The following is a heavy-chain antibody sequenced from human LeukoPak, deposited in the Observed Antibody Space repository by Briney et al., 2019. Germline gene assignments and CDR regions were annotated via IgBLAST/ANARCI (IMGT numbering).Heavy chain of an antibody. J-gene: IGHJ4*02. CDR3: ARDRGVYYYDSSGYYDY. V-gene: IGHV4-4*07. Sequence: SETLSLTCTVSGGSISSYYWSWIRQPAGKGLEWIGRIYTSGSTNYNPSLKSRVTMSVDTSKNQFSLKLSSVTAADTAVYYCARDRGVYYYDSSGYYDYWGQGTLVTVSS. CDR2: IYTSGST. CDR1: GGSISSYY. D-gene: IGHD3-22*01.